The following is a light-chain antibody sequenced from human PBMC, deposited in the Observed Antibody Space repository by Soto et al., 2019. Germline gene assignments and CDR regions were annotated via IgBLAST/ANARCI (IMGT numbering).Light chain of an antibody. J-gene: IGKJ1*01. CDR1: QSVSSSY. CDR2: GTS. CDR3: QQYGSSSWT. Sequence: EIVLTQSPGTLSLSPGERATLSCRASQSVSSSYLAWYQQKPGQAPRLLIYGTSSRATAIPDRFSGSGSGTDFTLTISRLEPDDFAVYHCQQYGSSSWTFCQGTKV. V-gene: IGKV3-20*01.